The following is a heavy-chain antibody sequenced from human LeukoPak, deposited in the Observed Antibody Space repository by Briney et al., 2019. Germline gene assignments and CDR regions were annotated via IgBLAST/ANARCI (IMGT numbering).Heavy chain of an antibody. Sequence: TGGSLRLSCAASGFTFGVYYMTWLRQAPGRGLEPLSFISPTGDIIKYVDSVKGRFTISRGNAKSSMYLEMNSLRAEDTAVYYCAREHWAAPDHWGQGTLVTVSP. V-gene: IGHV3-11*01. CDR2: ISPTGDII. D-gene: IGHD3-16*01. CDR3: AREHWAAPDH. J-gene: IGHJ4*02. CDR1: GFTFGVYY.